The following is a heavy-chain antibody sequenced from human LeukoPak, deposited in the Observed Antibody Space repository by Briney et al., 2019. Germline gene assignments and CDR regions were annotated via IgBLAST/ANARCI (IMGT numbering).Heavy chain of an antibody. D-gene: IGHD3-10*01. V-gene: IGHV3-9*01. CDR2: ISWNSGSI. CDR1: GFTFDDYA. J-gene: IGHJ6*03. CDR3: AKDIEGRLWFGELNYMDV. Sequence: GGSLRLSCAASGFTFDDYAMHWVRQAPGKGLEWVSGISWNSGSIGYADSVKGRFTISRDNAKNSLYLQMNSLRTEDTALYYCAKDIEGRLWFGELNYMDVWGKGTTVTVSS.